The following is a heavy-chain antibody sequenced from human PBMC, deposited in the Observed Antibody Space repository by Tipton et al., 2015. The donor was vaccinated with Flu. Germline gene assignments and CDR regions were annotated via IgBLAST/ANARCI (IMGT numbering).Heavy chain of an antibody. CDR3: ARDGIVVVPSAPGMAV. CDR2: INANNGNT. D-gene: IGHD2-2*01. V-gene: IGHV1-18*01. J-gene: IGHJ6*02. Sequence: QLVQSGAEVKKPGASVKVSCKASGYRFANYGISWVRQAPGQGLEWIGWINANNGNTNYAQRLRGRVAMTTDTSTSTVYMELRSLKADDTAIYYCARDGIVVVPSAPGMAVWGQGTTVTVSS. CDR1: GYRFANYG.